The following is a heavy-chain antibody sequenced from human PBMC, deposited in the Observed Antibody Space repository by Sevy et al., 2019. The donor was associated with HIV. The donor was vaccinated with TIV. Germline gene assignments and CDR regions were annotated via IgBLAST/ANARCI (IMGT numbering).Heavy chain of an antibody. CDR2: INPNSGDT. Sequence: ASVKVSCKASGHTFTDYFIHWVRQAPGQGLEWMGWINPNSGDTKYAPKFQGRVTVTRDTSNSTAYMELSRLRSDDTAVYYCASPGGYRYGSLLDYWGQGTLVTVSS. CDR1: GHTFTDYF. J-gene: IGHJ4*02. V-gene: IGHV1-2*02. D-gene: IGHD5-18*01. CDR3: ASPGGYRYGSLLDY.